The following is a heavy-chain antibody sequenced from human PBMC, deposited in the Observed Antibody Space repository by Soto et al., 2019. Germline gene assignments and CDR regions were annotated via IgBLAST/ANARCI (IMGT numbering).Heavy chain of an antibody. J-gene: IGHJ5*02. CDR3: ARHGKYYDILTGFRGPYNWFDP. CDR1: GGSISSSSYY. V-gene: IGHV4-39*01. Sequence: SETLSLTCTVSGGSISSSSYYWGWIRQPPGKGLEWIGSIYYSGSTYYNPSLKSRVTISVDTSKNQFSLKLSSVTAADTAVYYCARHGKYYDILTGFRGPYNWFDPWGQGTQVTVSS. CDR2: IYYSGST. D-gene: IGHD3-9*01.